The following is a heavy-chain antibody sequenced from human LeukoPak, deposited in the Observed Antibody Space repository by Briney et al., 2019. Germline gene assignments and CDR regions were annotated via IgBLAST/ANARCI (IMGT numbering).Heavy chain of an antibody. CDR3: AKDPTRRDYDSRGYYPN. Sequence: GGSLRLSCAASGFTFSSYAMSWVRQAPGKGLEWVSAISGSGGSTYYADSVKGRFTISRDNSKNTLYLQMNSLRAEDTAVYYCAKDPTRRDYDSRGYYPNWGQGTLVTVSS. CDR2: ISGSGGST. V-gene: IGHV3-23*01. CDR1: GFTFSSYA. J-gene: IGHJ4*02. D-gene: IGHD3-22*01.